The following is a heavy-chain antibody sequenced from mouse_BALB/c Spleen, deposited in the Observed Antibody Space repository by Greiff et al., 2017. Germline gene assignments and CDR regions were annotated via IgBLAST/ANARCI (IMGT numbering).Heavy chain of an antibody. D-gene: IGHD2-1*01. V-gene: IGHV3-2*02. Sequence: EVKLVESGPGLVKPSQSLSLTCTVTGYSITSDYAWNWIRQFPGNKLEWMGYISYSGSTSYNPSLKSRISITRDTSKNQFFLQLNSVTTEDTATYYCARGGYGNYVEGAMDYWGQGTSVTVSS. J-gene: IGHJ4*01. CDR2: ISYSGST. CDR3: ARGGYGNYVEGAMDY. CDR1: GYSITSDYA.